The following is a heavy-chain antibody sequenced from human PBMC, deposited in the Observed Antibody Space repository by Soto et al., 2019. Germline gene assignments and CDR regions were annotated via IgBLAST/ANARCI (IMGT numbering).Heavy chain of an antibody. CDR2: INHSGST. J-gene: IGHJ4*02. D-gene: IGHD1-26*01. CDR3: AREFRVGARVFDY. V-gene: IGHV4-34*01. CDR1: GGSLLGYY. Sequence: PTETLSRTYTGYGGSLLGYYCRGIRQPPGKVLEWIGEINHSGSTNYNPSLKSRVNISVDTSKNQFSLKLSSVTAADTAVYYCAREFRVGARVFDYWGQGTLVTVSS.